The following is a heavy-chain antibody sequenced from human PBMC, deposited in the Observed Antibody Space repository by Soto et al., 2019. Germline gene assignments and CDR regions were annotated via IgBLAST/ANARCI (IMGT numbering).Heavy chain of an antibody. V-gene: IGHV4-59*01. CDR1: GGSISSYY. J-gene: IGHJ4*02. CDR2: IYYSGST. D-gene: IGHD5-18*01. Sequence: SETLSLTXTVSGGSISSYYWSWIRQPPGKGLEWIGYIYYSGSTNYNPSLKSRVTISVDTSKNQFSLKLSSVTAADTAVYYCARSYGYYYFDYWGQGTLVTVSS. CDR3: ARSYGYYYFDY.